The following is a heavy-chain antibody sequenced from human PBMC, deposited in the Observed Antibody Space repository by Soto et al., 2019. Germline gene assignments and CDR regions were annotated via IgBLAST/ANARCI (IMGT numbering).Heavy chain of an antibody. V-gene: IGHV4-31*03. CDR2: IYYSGST. CDR1: VGSISSGGYY. Sequence: SETLSLTCTVSVGSISSGGYYWSWIRQHPGKGLEWIGYIYYSGSTYYNPSLKSRVTISVDTSKNQFSLKLSSVTAADTAVYYCARAGGTTVVTLAFDIWGQGTMVTVSS. D-gene: IGHD4-17*01. J-gene: IGHJ3*02. CDR3: ARAGGTTVVTLAFDI.